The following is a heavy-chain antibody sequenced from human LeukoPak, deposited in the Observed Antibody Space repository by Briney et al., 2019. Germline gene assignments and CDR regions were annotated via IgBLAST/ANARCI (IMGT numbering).Heavy chain of an antibody. D-gene: IGHD3-10*01. Sequence: ASVKVSCKASGYTFTSYDINWVRQATGQGLEWMGWMNPNSGNTSYAQKFQARVTMTRDTSTSTVYMELSSLRSEDTAVYYCARGLHYYGSGMNWFDPWGQGTLVTVSS. V-gene: IGHV1-8*02. CDR3: ARGLHYYGSGMNWFDP. J-gene: IGHJ5*02. CDR1: GYTFTSYD. CDR2: MNPNSGNT.